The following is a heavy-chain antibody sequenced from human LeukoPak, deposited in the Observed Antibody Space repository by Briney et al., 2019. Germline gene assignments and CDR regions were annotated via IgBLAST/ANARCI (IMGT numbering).Heavy chain of an antibody. D-gene: IGHD2-15*01. Sequence: GGSLRLSCAASGFTFSSYAMSWVRQAPGKGLEWVSAISGSGGSTYYADSVKGRFTISRDNSKNTLYLQMNSLRAEDTAVYYCALTRGGGYCSGGSCGDDAFGIWGQGTMVTVSS. CDR2: ISGSGGST. J-gene: IGHJ3*02. CDR3: ALTRGGGYCSGGSCGDDAFGI. V-gene: IGHV3-23*01. CDR1: GFTFSSYA.